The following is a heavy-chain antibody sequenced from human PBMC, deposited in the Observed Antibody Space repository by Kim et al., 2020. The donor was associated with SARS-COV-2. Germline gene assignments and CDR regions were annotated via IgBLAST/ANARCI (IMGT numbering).Heavy chain of an antibody. CDR2: IDGSDGKT. D-gene: IGHD2-21*01. V-gene: IGHV3-23*01. Sequence: GGSLRLSCTTSGFTFTGHAMSWVRQAPGKGLEWVSSIDGSDGKTYYVDSVKGRFTISRDDSKNTLYLQMSALRADDTAAYYCAKGGWGWIWVQWGKG. CDR3: AKGGWGWIWVQ. J-gene: IGHJ6*03. CDR1: GFTFTGHA.